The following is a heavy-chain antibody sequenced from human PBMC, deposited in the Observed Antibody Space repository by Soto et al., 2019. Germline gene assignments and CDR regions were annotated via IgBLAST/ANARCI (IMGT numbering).Heavy chain of an antibody. Sequence: QVHLVQSGAEVKKPGASMKVSCKASGYTFTNYGITWVRQAPGQGLDWMGWISAYSGNTDYTQKLQGRVTMTADTSTSTAYMELRSLRSDDTAVYYCTRVGSYCRSSSCFDYWGQGTLVTVSS. CDR1: GYTFTNYG. CDR2: ISAYSGNT. CDR3: TRVGSYCRSSSCFDY. V-gene: IGHV1-18*01. D-gene: IGHD2-2*01. J-gene: IGHJ4*02.